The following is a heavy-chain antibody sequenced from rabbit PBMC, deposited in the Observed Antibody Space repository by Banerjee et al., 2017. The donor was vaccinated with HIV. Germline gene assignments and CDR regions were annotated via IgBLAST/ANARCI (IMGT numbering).Heavy chain of an antibody. V-gene: IGHV1S40*01. CDR3: AKSYDGYGHVSRLDL. J-gene: IGHJ3*01. CDR1: GFDFSSYYY. D-gene: IGHD6-1*01. Sequence: QSLEESGGDLVKPGASLTLTCTASGFDFSSYYYMCWVRQAPGKGLEWIGCIYTGSSGSTWYASWAKGRFTISRTSSTTVTLQMTSLTAADTATYFCAKSYDGYGHVSRLDLWGPGTLVTVS. CDR2: IYTGSSGST.